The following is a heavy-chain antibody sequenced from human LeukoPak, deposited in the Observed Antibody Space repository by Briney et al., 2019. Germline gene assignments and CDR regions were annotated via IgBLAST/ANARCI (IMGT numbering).Heavy chain of an antibody. CDR3: ARASSRGGYCKSTSCSYLFDS. V-gene: IGHV3-7*01. J-gene: IGHJ4*02. D-gene: IGHD2-2*01. Sequence: GGSLRLSCAASGITFSYYWMSWVRQAPGTGLEWVANINRNGTVQYYLDSVRGRFTISRDNGKNSLYLQMNKLRADDTAVYYCARASSRGGYCKSTSCSYLFDSWGQGTLVTVSS. CDR1: GITFSYYW. CDR2: INRNGTVQ.